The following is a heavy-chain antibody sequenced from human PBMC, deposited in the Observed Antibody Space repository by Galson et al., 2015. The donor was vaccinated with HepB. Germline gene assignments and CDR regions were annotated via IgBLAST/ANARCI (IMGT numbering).Heavy chain of an antibody. CDR2: ISSSSAYI. J-gene: IGHJ3*01. CDR3: VREGPDCTTTSCHLSIVRPFDL. V-gene: IGHV3-21*01. Sequence: SLRLSCAAFGFTFRSYSMNWVRQAPGKGLEWVSFISSSSAYIYYADSVKGRFTISRDNAKNSLYLQMNSLRAEDTAVYYCVREGPDCTTTSCHLSIVRPFDLWGQGTMVTVSS. D-gene: IGHD2-2*01. CDR1: GFTFRSYS.